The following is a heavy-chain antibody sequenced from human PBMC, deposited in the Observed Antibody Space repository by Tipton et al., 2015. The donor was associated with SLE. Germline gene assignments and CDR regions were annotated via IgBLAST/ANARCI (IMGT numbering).Heavy chain of an antibody. Sequence: TLSLTCVVSGGSISSGGYSWSWIRQPPGKGLEWIGYIYHSGSTYYNPSLKSRVTISVDRSKNQFSLKLSSVTAADTAVYYCARAGRFPGYFDYWGQGTLVTVSS. CDR2: IYHSGST. V-gene: IGHV4-30-2*01. CDR1: GGSISSGGYS. D-gene: IGHD2-21*01. J-gene: IGHJ4*02. CDR3: ARAGRFPGYFDY.